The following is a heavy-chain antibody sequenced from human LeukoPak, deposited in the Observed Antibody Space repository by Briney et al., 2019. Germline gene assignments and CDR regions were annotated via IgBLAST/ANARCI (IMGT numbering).Heavy chain of an antibody. CDR3: ARRYCSDTLCYFFDY. V-gene: IGHV1-2*02. Sequence: ASVKVSCKASGYMFIDYYMHWVRQAPGQGLEWMGWINPNSGGTDYVQKLQGRVTMTRDTSISTAYMELNRLTSDDTAVYYCARRYCSDTLCYFFDYWGQGTQVTVSS. J-gene: IGHJ4*02. D-gene: IGHD2-8*01. CDR2: INPNSGGT. CDR1: GYMFIDYY.